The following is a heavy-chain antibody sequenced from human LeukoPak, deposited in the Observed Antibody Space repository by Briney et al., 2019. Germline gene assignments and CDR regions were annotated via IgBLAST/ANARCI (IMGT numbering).Heavy chain of an antibody. J-gene: IGHJ3*02. CDR2: INHSGST. V-gene: IGHV4-34*01. D-gene: IGHD3-22*01. Sequence: SETLSLTCAVYGGSFSGYYWSWIRQPPGKGLEWIGEINHSGSTNYNPSLKSRVTISVDTSKNQFSLKLSSVTAADTAVYYCARMAGLWDYYDSSGYYFNAFDIWGQGTMVTVSS. CDR1: GGSFSGYY. CDR3: ARMAGLWDYYDSSGYYFNAFDI.